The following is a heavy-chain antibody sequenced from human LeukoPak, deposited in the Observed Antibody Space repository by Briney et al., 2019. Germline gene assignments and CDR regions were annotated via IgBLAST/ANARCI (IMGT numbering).Heavy chain of an antibody. J-gene: IGHJ6*03. D-gene: IGHD3-22*01. V-gene: IGHV3-43*02. CDR2: ISGDGGST. CDR3: AKDLYYYDSSGFYYYYMDV. Sequence: GGSLRLSCAASGFNFDDYAMHWVRQAPGKGLEWVSLISGDGGSTYYADSVKGRFTISRDNSKNSLYLQMNSLRTEDTALYYCAKDLYYYDSSGFYYYYMDVWGKGTTVTVSS. CDR1: GFNFDDYA.